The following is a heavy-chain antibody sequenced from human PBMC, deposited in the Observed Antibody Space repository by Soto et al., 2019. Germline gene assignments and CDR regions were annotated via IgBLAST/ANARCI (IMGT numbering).Heavy chain of an antibody. V-gene: IGHV3-15*01. CDR2: IKSKTDGGTT. CDR1: GFTFSNAW. CDR3: TTWSYYYYGMDV. J-gene: IGHJ6*02. Sequence: GGSLRLSCTASGFTFSNAWMTWVRQAPGKGLEWVGRIKSKTDGGTTDYAAPVKGRFTISRDDSKNTLYLQMNSLKTEDTAVYYCTTWSYYYYGMDVWGQGTTVTVSS. D-gene: IGHD1-1*01.